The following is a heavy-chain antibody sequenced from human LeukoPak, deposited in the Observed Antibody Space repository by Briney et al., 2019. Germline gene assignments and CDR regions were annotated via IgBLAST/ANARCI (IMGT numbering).Heavy chain of an antibody. CDR3: AKAGSYIVVVPAASFDY. Sequence: GGSLRLSCAASGFTFSSYAMSWVRRAPGKGLEWVSAISGSGGSTYYADSVKGRFTISRDNSKNTLYLQMNSLRAEDTAVYYCAKAGSYIVVVPAASFDYWGQGTLVTVSS. V-gene: IGHV3-23*01. D-gene: IGHD2-2*01. CDR1: GFTFSSYA. J-gene: IGHJ4*02. CDR2: ISGSGGST.